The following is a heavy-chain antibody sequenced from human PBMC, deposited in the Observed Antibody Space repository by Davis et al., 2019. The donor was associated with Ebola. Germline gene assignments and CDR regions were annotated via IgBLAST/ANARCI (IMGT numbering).Heavy chain of an antibody. V-gene: IGHV6-1*01. CDR2: TYYSSKWYN. J-gene: IGHJ6*04. CDR3: ARGWLRAGMDV. Sequence: HSQTLSLTCAISGDSVSSGGWNWIRQSPSRGLEWLGRTYYSSKWYNDYAVSVKSRISINPDTSKNQFSLQLNSVTPEDTALYYCARGWLRAGMDVWGEGTTVTVPS. CDR1: GDSVSSGG. D-gene: IGHD5-18*01.